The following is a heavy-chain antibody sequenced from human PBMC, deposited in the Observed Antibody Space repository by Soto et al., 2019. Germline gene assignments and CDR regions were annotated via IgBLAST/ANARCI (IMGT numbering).Heavy chain of an antibody. D-gene: IGHD2-15*01. V-gene: IGHV1-8*01. CDR2: VNPNSGKT. J-gene: IGHJ4*01. Sequence: QVQLLQSGAEVKKPGASVKVSCKASGYTFTTYDIHWVRQATGQGLEWMGWVNPNSGKTGYGQKFQGRVTMTRNTSISTAYMEMSSLTPEDTAVYYCARVWDGGIPFDYWGHGTLVTVSS. CDR1: GYTFTTYD. CDR3: ARVWDGGIPFDY.